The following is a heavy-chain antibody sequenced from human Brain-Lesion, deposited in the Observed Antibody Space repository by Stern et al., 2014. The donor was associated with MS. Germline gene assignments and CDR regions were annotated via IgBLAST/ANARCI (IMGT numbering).Heavy chain of an antibody. CDR1: GGSISSGGYY. Sequence: QVQLQESGPGLVKPSQTLSLSCTVSGGSISSGGYYWSWIRQPAGKGLEWIGRIFNSGSTSYKPSLKSRVPISIDTSKTQFSLRLNSMTAADTAVYYCARGRVVPGFQYYATDVWGQGTTVIVSS. D-gene: IGHD2-2*01. J-gene: IGHJ6*02. V-gene: IGHV4-61*02. CDR2: IFNSGST. CDR3: ARGRVVPGFQYYATDV.